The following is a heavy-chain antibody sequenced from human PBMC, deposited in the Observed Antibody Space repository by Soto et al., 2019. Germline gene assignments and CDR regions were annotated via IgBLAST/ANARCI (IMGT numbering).Heavy chain of an antibody. J-gene: IGHJ6*02. Sequence: GESLKISCKGSGYSFRNNWITWVRQMPGKGLEWMGRIDLSDSYKSYSPSFQGHVSFSADTSINTAYLQWSSLRASDTAMYYCARHGGTSAILAYYYYYGMDVWGQGTTVTVSS. CDR3: ARHGGTSAILAYYYYYGMDV. CDR2: IDLSDSYK. D-gene: IGHD2-2*02. CDR1: GYSFRNNW. V-gene: IGHV5-10-1*01.